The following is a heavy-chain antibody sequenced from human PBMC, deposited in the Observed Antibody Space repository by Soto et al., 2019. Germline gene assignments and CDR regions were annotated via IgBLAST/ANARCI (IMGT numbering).Heavy chain of an antibody. V-gene: IGHV3-33*01. CDR1: GFTFSSYG. D-gene: IGHD5-18*01. Sequence: QVQLVESGGGVVQPGRSLRLSCAASGFTFSSYGMHWVRQAPGKGLEWVAVIWYDGSNKYYADSVKGRFTISRDNSKNTLYLQRNSLRAEDTAVYYCARDLLPEVWLGYYYGMDVWGQGTTVTVSS. CDR3: ARDLLPEVWLGYYYGMDV. J-gene: IGHJ6*02. CDR2: IWYDGSNK.